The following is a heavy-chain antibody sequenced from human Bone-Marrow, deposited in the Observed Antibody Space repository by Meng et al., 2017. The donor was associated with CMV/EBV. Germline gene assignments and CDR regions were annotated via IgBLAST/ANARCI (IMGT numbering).Heavy chain of an antibody. CDR3: TRGLRHRYWFDP. V-gene: IGHV1-69*01. CDR2: IIPILGTA. D-gene: IGHD4-17*01. J-gene: IGHJ5*02. Sequence: VTTQGSAVKASHKTSGATFSSDAISWVRQAPEQGLEWMGGIIPILGTAHYAQKFRGSVTISADESTSTAYMELSSLRSEDTAVYYCTRGLRHRYWFDPWGQGTLVTVSS. CDR1: GATFSSDA.